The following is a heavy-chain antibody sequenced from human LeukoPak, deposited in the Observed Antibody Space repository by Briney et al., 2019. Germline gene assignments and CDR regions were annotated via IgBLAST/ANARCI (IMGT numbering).Heavy chain of an antibody. CDR2: ISYDGTKK. J-gene: IGHJ4*02. CDR3: VRDGVAY. D-gene: IGHD2-15*01. CDR1: GFTFNCCG. V-gene: IGHV3-30*19. Sequence: GRSLRLSCAASGFTFNCCGMYWVRQAPGKGLEWVAIISYDGTKKYYADSVKGRFTTSRDNSKSTVYLQMNSLRVEDTAVYYCVRDGVAYWGQGALVTVSS.